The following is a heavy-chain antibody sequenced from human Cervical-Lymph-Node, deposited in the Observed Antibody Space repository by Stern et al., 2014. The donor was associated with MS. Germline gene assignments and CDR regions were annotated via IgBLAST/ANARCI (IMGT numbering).Heavy chain of an antibody. D-gene: IGHD2-8*01. CDR1: GFTFSSYG. CDR2: ISYDRTHK. Sequence: QVQLVQSGGAVVQPGRSLRLSCAASGFTFSSYGMQWVRQAQGPGLEWGTVISYDRTHKYYAASVKGRFTISRDNSKNTLHLQMNSVTPDDTAIYYCARDYEDTSMLFEHWGQGTLVTVSS. V-gene: IGHV3-30*03. J-gene: IGHJ4*02. CDR3: ARDYEDTSMLFEH.